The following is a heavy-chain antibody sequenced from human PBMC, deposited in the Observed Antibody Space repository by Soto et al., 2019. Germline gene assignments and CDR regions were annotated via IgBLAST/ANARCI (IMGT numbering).Heavy chain of an antibody. CDR2: IYRGNSDT. CDR3: ARAVSYTTMVCYFDY. V-gene: IGHV5-51*01. J-gene: IGHJ4*02. D-gene: IGHD5-18*01. Sequence: GESLKISCKGSGYRFTSYWIGWVRQMPEKGLEWMGIIYRGNSDTTYSPSFQGQVTFSVDKSIDTAYLQWSSLKASDTAMYYCARAVSYTTMVCYFDYWGQGTLVTVSS. CDR1: GYRFTSYW.